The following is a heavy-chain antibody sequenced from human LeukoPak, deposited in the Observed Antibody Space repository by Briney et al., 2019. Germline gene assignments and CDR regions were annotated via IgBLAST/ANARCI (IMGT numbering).Heavy chain of an antibody. CDR2: INSDGSST. CDR3: TRDYSYAMAV. V-gene: IGHV3-74*01. CDR1: GFTFSSAW. D-gene: IGHD2-21*01. Sequence: GGSLRLSCAASGFTFSSAWMHWVRQTPGKGLVWVSCINSDGSSTNYADSVKGRFTISRDNAKNMVNLQMNSLRAEDTAIYYCTRDYSYAMAVWGQGTTVTVSS. J-gene: IGHJ6*02.